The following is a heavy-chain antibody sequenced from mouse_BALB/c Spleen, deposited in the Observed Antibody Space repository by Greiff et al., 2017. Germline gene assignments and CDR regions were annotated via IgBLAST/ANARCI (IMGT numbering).Heavy chain of an antibody. D-gene: IGHD1-3*01. J-gene: IGHJ3*01. CDR1: GFSLSTSGMG. CDR3: ARRSGGAWFAY. CDR2: IYWDDDK. V-gene: IGHV8-12*01. Sequence: QVTLKVSGPGILQPSQTLSLTCSFSGFSLSTSGMGVSWIRQPSGKGLEWLAHIYWDDDKRYNPSLKSRLTISKDTSRNQVFLKITSVDTADTATYYCARRSGGAWFAYWGQGTLVTVSA.